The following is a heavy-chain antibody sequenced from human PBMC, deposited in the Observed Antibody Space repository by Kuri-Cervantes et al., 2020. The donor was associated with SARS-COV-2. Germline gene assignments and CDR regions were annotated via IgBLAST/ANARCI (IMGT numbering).Heavy chain of an antibody. J-gene: IGHJ4*02. CDR3: AKITSSSGLENFDY. CDR2: INHDGSEK. CDR1: GFTFSSYW. Sequence: GESLKISCAASGFTFSSYWMNWVRQAPGKGLEWVSNINHDGSEKYYVDSVKGRFTISRDNAKNTLYLQMNSLRAEDTAVYYCAKITSSSGLENFDYWGQGTLVTVSS. D-gene: IGHD6-19*01. V-gene: IGHV3-7*01.